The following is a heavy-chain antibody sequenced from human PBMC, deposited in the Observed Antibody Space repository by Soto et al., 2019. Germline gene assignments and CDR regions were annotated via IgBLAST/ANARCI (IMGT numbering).Heavy chain of an antibody. CDR1: EYTFTNYY. Sequence: QVQLVQSGAEVKKPGASVKVSCKASEYTFTNYYMHWVRQAPGQGLEWMGIINPSNGGTTYAQKLQGIVTMTRDTSTSTVDMELSSLRSEDTAVYYCARGSRLWFGESEYYFDYWGQGTLVTVSS. CDR2: INPSNGGT. D-gene: IGHD3-10*01. V-gene: IGHV1-46*01. CDR3: ARGSRLWFGESEYYFDY. J-gene: IGHJ4*02.